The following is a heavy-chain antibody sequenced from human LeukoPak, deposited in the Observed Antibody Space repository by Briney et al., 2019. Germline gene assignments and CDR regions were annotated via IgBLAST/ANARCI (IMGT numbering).Heavy chain of an antibody. CDR3: AKGSSGSVSSSSGP. Sequence: QTGGSLRLSCAASGFTFSSYAMSWVRQAPGKGLEWVSAISGSGGSTYYADSVKGRFTISRDNSKNTLYLQMNSLRAEDTAVYYCAKGSSGSVSSSSGPWGQGTLVTVSS. CDR1: GFTFSSYA. V-gene: IGHV3-23*01. CDR2: ISGSGGST. J-gene: IGHJ5*02. D-gene: IGHD6-6*01.